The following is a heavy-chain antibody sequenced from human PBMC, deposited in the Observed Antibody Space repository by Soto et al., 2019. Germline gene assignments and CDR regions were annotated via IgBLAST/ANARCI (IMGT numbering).Heavy chain of an antibody. D-gene: IGHD3-10*01. Sequence: SETLSLTCTVSGGSISSYYWSWIRQPPGKGLEWIGYIYYSGSTNYNPSLKSRVTISVDTSKNQFSLKLSSVTAADTAVYYCARDTARWFGERMYRYYYYMDVWGKGTTVTVSS. CDR3: ARDTARWFGERMYRYYYYMDV. CDR1: GGSISSYY. CDR2: IYYSGST. V-gene: IGHV4-59*01. J-gene: IGHJ6*03.